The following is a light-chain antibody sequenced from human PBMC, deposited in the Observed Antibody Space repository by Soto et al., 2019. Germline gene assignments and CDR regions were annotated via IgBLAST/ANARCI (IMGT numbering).Light chain of an antibody. Sequence: QSALTQPPSVSGSPGQSVTISCTGTSSDVGGYNYVSWYQQHPGKAPKLLIYEVTYRPSGVSSRFSGSKSGNTASLTISGLQAEDEADYYCNSYTRFSTYVFGTGTKVTVL. CDR1: SSDVGGYNY. CDR2: EVT. V-gene: IGLV2-14*01. J-gene: IGLJ1*01. CDR3: NSYTRFSTYV.